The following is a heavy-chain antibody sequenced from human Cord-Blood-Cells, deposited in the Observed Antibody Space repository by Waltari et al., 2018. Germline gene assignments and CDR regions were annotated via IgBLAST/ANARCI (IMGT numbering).Heavy chain of an antibody. D-gene: IGHD5-12*01. V-gene: IGHV3-30*18. CDR1: GFTFSSYG. J-gene: IGHJ4*02. Sequence: QVQLVESGGGVVQPGRSLRLSCAASGFTFSSYGMHWVRQAPGKGLEWVAVISYDGSNKYYADSVKGRFTISRDNSKNTLYLQMNSLRAEDTAVYYCAKDGGGYDDYWGQGTLVTVSS. CDR3: AKDGGGYDDY. CDR2: ISYDGSNK.